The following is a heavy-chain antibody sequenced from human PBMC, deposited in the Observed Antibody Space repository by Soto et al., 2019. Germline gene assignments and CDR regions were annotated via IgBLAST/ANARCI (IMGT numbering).Heavy chain of an antibody. CDR2: IHYSGST. J-gene: IGHJ4*02. D-gene: IGHD3-10*01. CDR3: ARQYGVRIDY. V-gene: IGHV4-59*01. CDR1: GDSISNYY. Sequence: VQLQESGPGLVQPSETLSLTCTVSGDSISNYYWIWIRQPPGKGLEWIGYIHYSGSTSYNPSFKIRVTISVDSSKNQFSLKLSSVTAADTAIYYCARQYGVRIDYWGQGTLVTVSS.